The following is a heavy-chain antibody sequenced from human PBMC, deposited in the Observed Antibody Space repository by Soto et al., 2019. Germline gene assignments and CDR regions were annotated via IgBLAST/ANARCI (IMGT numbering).Heavy chain of an antibody. D-gene: IGHD1-26*01. V-gene: IGHV4-39*01. J-gene: IGHJ4*02. CDR3: PRHRGATGSNC. Sequence: QLQLQESGPGLVKPSETLSLTCTVSCDSINSNNYYWGWIRQPPGKGLEWIGSMYHSGNTYHTPSLKSRVIISVDTSKHQLVLSLRSVTAADTAVYYCPRHRGATGSNCWGQGTLVTVCS. CDR1: CDSINSNNYY. CDR2: MYHSGNT.